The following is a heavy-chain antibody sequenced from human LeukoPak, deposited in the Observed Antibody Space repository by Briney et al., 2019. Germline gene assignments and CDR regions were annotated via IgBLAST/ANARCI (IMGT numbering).Heavy chain of an antibody. CDR2: INTNTGSP. Sequence: ASVKVSCKASGYTFTSYAMNWVRQAPGQGLEWMGWINTNTGSPTYAQGFTGRFVFSLDTSVSTAYLQISSLKAEDTAVYYCARAPDYDFWSGYHQFDYWGQGTLVTVSS. J-gene: IGHJ4*02. CDR3: ARAPDYDFWSGYHQFDY. D-gene: IGHD3-3*01. CDR1: GYTFTSYA. V-gene: IGHV7-4-1*02.